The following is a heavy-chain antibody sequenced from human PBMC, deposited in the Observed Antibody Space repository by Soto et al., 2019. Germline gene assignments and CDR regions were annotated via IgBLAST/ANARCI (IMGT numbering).Heavy chain of an antibody. CDR1: GFTFSSYG. CDR2: ISYDGSNK. CDR3: GKDRGVAQHHYFDYGMDV. V-gene: IGHV3-30*18. Sequence: QVQLVESGGGVVQPGRSLRLSCEVSGFTFSSYGMHWVRQAPGKGLEWVAVISYDGSNKYYADSVKGRITISRDNSKNTLYLEMNSLRTEDTAVYYCGKDRGVAQHHYFDYGMDVWGQGTTVTVS. J-gene: IGHJ6*02. D-gene: IGHD5-12*01.